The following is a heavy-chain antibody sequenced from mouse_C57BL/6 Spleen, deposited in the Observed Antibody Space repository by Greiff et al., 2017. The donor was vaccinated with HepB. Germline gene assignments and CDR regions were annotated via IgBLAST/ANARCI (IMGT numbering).Heavy chain of an antibody. CDR1: GYTFTSYW. CDR3: ARIYCSIGFAY. J-gene: IGHJ3*01. CDR2: IDPSDSYT. Sequence: VQLQQPGAELVKPGASVKLSCKASGYTFTSYWMQWVKQRPGQGLEWIGEIDPSDSYTNYNQKFKGKATLTVDTSSSTAYMQLSSLTSEDSAVYYCARIYCSIGFAYWGQGTLVTVSA. V-gene: IGHV1-50*01. D-gene: IGHD1-1*01.